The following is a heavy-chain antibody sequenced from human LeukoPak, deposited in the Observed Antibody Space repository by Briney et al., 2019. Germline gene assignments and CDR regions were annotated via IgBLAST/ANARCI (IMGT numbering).Heavy chain of an antibody. CDR1: GGSVSSGSYY. V-gene: IGHV4-61*01. CDR3: ARSTVVTLEAFDI. D-gene: IGHD4-23*01. Sequence: SETLPLTCTVSGGSVSSGSYYWSWIRQPPGKGLEWIGYIYYSGSTNYNPSLKSRVTISVDTSKDQFSLKLSSVTAADTAVYYCARSTVVTLEAFDIWGQGTMVTVSS. CDR2: IYYSGST. J-gene: IGHJ3*02.